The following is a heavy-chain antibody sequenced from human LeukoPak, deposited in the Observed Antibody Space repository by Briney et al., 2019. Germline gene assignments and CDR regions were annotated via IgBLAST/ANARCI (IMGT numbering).Heavy chain of an antibody. CDR3: ASEAGDAFDI. CDR1: GYSISSGYY. Sequence: SETLSLTCAVSGYSISSGYYWGWIRQPPGKGLEWIGSIYHSGSTYHNPSLKSRVTISVDTSKNQFSLKLSSVTAADTAVYYCASEAGDAFDIWGQGTMVTVSS. D-gene: IGHD6-13*01. V-gene: IGHV4-38-2*01. CDR2: IYHSGST. J-gene: IGHJ3*02.